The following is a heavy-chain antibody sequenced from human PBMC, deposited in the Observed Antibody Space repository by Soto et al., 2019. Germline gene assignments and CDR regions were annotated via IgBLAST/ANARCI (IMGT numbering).Heavy chain of an antibody. J-gene: IGHJ4*02. CDR2: IYSGGST. CDR3: PSHRVSGY. V-gene: IGHV3-66*04. CDR1: GFTVSSNY. Sequence: EVQLVESGGGLVQPGGSLRLSCAASGFTVSSNYMSWVRQAPGKGLEWVSVIYSGGSTYYADSVKGRLTISRDNSKTTLYLQMNSRRAEDTAVYYCPSHRVSGYWGQGTLSPSPQ. D-gene: IGHD6-6*01.